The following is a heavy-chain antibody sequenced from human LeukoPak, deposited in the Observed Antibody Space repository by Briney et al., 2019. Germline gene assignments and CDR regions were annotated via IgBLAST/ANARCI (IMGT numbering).Heavy chain of an antibody. CDR2: SSAYNGNT. Sequence: ASVKVSCKASGYTFTSYGISWVRQAPGQGLEWMGWSSAYNGNTNYAQKLQGRVTMTTDTSTSTAYMELRSLRSDDTAVYYCARRGNSGWRTPNDDYWGQGTLVTVSS. J-gene: IGHJ4*02. D-gene: IGHD6-19*01. CDR1: GYTFTSYG. V-gene: IGHV1-18*01. CDR3: ARRGNSGWRTPNDDY.